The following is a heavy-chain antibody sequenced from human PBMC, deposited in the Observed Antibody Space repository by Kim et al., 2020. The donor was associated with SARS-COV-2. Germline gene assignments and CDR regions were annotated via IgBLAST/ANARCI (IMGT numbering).Heavy chain of an antibody. CDR3: ATVAGPIDY. J-gene: IGHJ4*02. D-gene: IGHD6-19*01. Sequence: GGSLRLSCAASGFTFSSYSMKWVRQAPGKGLEWVSAISGSSTYIFYADSMKGRFTISRDNAKNSLYLQMNSLRADDTAVYYCATVAGPIDYWGQGTLVTVSS. CDR2: ISGSSTYI. CDR1: GFTFSSYS. V-gene: IGHV3-21*01.